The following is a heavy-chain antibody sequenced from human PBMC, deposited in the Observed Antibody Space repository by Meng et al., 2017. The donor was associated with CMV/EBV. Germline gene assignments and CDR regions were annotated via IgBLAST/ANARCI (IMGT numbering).Heavy chain of an antibody. V-gene: IGHV3-30*04. CDR1: GFTFSSYA. CDR3: ARDRGY. J-gene: IGHJ4*02. CDR2: ISYDGSNK. Sequence: GESLKISCAASGFTFSSYAMHWVRQAPGKGLEWVAVISYDGSNKYYADSVKGRFTISRDNSKNTLYLQMNSLRAEDTAAYYCARDRGYWGQGTLVTVSS.